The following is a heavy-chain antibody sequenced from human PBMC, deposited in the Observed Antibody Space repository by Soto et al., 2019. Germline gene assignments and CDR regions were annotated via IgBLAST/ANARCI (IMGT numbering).Heavy chain of an antibody. D-gene: IGHD6-19*01. V-gene: IGHV5-10-1*01. J-gene: IGHJ6*02. CDR2: IDPSDSYT. CDR1: GYSFTSYW. Sequence: GESLKISCKGSGYSFTSYWISWVRQMPGKGLEWMGRIDPSDSYTNYSPSFQGHVTISADESISTAYLQWSSLKASDTAMYYCARHKKRWLVHYYYYGMDVWGQGTTVTVSS. CDR3: ARHKKRWLVHYYYYGMDV.